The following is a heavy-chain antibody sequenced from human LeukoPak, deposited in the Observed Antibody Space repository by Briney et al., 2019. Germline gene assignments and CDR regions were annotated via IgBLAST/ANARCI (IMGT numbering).Heavy chain of an antibody. J-gene: IGHJ4*02. CDR2: ISGSGGST. Sequence: GGSLRLSCAASGFTFSSYAMSWVRQAPGKGLEWVSAISGSGGSTYYADSVKGRFTISRYNSKNTLYLQMNSLRAEDTAVYYCAKTPRQVGGYNDYWGQGTLVTVSS. V-gene: IGHV3-23*01. D-gene: IGHD5-24*01. CDR1: GFTFSSYA. CDR3: AKTPRQVGGYNDY.